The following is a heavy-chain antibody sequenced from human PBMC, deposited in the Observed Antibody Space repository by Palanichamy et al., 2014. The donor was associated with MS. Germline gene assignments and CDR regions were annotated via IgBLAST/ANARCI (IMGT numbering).Heavy chain of an antibody. V-gene: IGHV3-30*18. CDR3: AKESDSSGYYGFDP. J-gene: IGHJ5*02. Sequence: QVQLVESWGRRGPAFGRSLRLSCAASDSLRSYGMHWVRQAPGKGLEWVAVISYDGSNKYYADSVKGRFTISRDNSKNTLYLQMNSLRAEDTAVYYCAKESDSSGYYGFDPWGQGTLVTVSS. D-gene: IGHD3-22*01. CDR1: DSLRSYG. CDR2: ISYDGSNK.